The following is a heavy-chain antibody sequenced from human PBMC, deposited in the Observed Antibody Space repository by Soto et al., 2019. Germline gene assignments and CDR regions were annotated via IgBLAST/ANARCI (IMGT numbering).Heavy chain of an antibody. D-gene: IGHD2-2*01. J-gene: IGHJ4*02. CDR1: GGSIRSYC. CDR2: IYYSGST. CDR3: ASLSRYCSSTSCWAYFDY. Sequence: SETLSLTCSVSGGSIRSYCWGWIRQPPGKGLEWIAYIYYSGSTNYNPSLKSRVTISVDTSKNQFSLKLSSVTAADTAVYYCASLSRYCSSTSCWAYFDYWGQGTLVTVSS. V-gene: IGHV4-59*01.